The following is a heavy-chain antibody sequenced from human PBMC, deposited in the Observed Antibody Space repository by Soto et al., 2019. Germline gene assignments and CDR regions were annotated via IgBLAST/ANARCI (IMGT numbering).Heavy chain of an antibody. V-gene: IGHV3-23*01. CDR3: AKERGYNYGYDAMDV. J-gene: IGHJ6*02. CDR1: GFTFSSYA. Sequence: PVESLKISCAASGFTFSSYAMTWVRQDPGKEMEWVSVVSAGGGSTLYADSVNGRFTISRDKSKNTVYLLMNSLRAEDTAVYYCAKERGYNYGYDAMDVWGQGTTVTVSS. CDR2: VSAGGGST. D-gene: IGHD5-18*01.